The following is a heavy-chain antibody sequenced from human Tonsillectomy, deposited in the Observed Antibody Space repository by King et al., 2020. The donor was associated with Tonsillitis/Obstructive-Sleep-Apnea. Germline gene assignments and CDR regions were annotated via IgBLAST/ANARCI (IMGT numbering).Heavy chain of an antibody. CDR1: GFSLTTTGVG. CDR2: IYWDDDK. V-gene: IGHV2-5*02. J-gene: IGHJ2*01. D-gene: IGHD3-22*01. Sequence: TLKESGPTLVKPTQTLTLTCTFSGFSLTTTGVGVDWIRQPPGKALEWLALIYWDDDKRYSPSLKSRLTITKDTSKNQVVLTMTNMDPVDTATYYCAHRGYDSSDYSSGGYFDLGGRAPLFTVSS. CDR3: AHRGYDSSDYSSGGYFDL.